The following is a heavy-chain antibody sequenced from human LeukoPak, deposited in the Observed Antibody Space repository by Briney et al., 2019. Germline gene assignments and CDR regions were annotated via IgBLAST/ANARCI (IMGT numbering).Heavy chain of an antibody. Sequence: GASVKVSCKASGYTFTGCYMHWVRQAPGQGREWMGWINPNSGGTNYAQKFQGRVTMTRDTSISTAYMELSRLRSDDTAVYYCARDSPYGDYVYFDYWGQGTLVTVSS. J-gene: IGHJ4*02. V-gene: IGHV1-2*02. CDR1: GYTFTGCY. D-gene: IGHD4-17*01. CDR3: ARDSPYGDYVYFDY. CDR2: INPNSGGT.